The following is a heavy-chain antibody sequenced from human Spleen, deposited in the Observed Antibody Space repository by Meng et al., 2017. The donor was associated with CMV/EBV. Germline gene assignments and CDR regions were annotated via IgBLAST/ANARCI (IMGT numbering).Heavy chain of an antibody. V-gene: IGHV1-46*01. CDR2: INPRGGST. CDR1: GYTFTTYF. D-gene: IGHD2-2*01. J-gene: IGHJ4*02. CDR3: ARPPQGGTSHFDY. Sequence: ASVKVSCKASGYTFTTYFMHWVRQAPGQGLEWMGIINPRGGSTDYAQKFQGRVTMTRDTSTSTVYMELSSLRSEDTAVYYCARPPQGGTSHFDYWGQGTLVTVSS.